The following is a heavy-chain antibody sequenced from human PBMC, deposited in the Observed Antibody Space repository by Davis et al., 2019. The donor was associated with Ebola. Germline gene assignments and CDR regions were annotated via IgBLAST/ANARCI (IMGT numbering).Heavy chain of an antibody. CDR1: VITFSSYA. CDR3: AKARAYCGGDCSWYFDL. CDR2: ISGSGGTT. V-gene: IGHV3-23*01. J-gene: IGHJ2*01. D-gene: IGHD2-21*02. Sequence: GESLKISCADSVITFSSYAMTWVRPAPGKGLEWVSAISGSGGTTYYAGSVKGRFNISRDNSKNTLYLQMNSLRAEDTAVYYCAKARAYCGGDCSWYFDLWGRGTLVTVSS.